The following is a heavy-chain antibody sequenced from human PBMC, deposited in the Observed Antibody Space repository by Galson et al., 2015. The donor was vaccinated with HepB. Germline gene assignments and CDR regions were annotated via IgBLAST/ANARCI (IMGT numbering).Heavy chain of an antibody. CDR3: ARLSSYYYDSSGFYQMGYFDL. D-gene: IGHD3-22*01. CDR1: GGSTTSHY. J-gene: IGHJ2*01. Sequence: LSLTCSVSGGSTTSHYWSWIRQSPGEGLEWIAYIYYSGVSNQNPSLKSRATISIDISKSQFSLKLSSVTAADTAIYYCARLSSYYYDSSGFYQMGYFDLWGPGALVTVSS. CDR2: IYYSGVS. V-gene: IGHV4-59*08.